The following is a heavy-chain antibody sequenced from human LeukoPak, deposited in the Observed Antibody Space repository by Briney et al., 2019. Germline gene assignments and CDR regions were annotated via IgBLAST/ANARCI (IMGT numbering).Heavy chain of an antibody. J-gene: IGHJ3*01. CDR2: IYSSGSI. D-gene: IGHD5-24*01. Sequence: PSQTLSLTCIVSGGSISSGSYYWSWIRQPAGKGLEWLGRIYSSGSINYNSSLNSRVTISVDTSKNQFYLKLSSVTAADTAVYYCASHNDGYNYAFDVWGQGTMVTVSS. CDR3: ASHNDGYNYAFDV. V-gene: IGHV4-61*02. CDR1: GGSISSGSYY.